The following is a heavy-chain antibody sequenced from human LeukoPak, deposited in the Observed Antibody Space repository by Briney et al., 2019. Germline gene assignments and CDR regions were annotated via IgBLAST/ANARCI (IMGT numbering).Heavy chain of an antibody. Sequence: GGSLRLSCAASGFPFSSYWIHWVRQAPGKGLVWVSRTKYDDSDTHYADSVKGRFTISRDNAKNTLYLQMNSLSAEDTAVYYCTTIRPDYWGQGTLVTVSS. CDR3: TTIRPDY. CDR2: TKYDDSDT. D-gene: IGHD5-12*01. CDR1: GFPFSSYW. J-gene: IGHJ4*02. V-gene: IGHV3-74*01.